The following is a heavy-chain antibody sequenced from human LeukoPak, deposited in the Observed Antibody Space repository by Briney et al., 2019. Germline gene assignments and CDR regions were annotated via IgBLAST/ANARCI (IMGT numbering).Heavy chain of an antibody. J-gene: IGHJ1*01. CDR3: AKGITYYYDSSGYSPAEYFQH. D-gene: IGHD3-22*01. CDR1: GFTFSSYS. CDR2: ISSSSSTI. Sequence: PGGSLRLSCAASGFTFSSYSMNWVRQAPGKGLEGVSYISSSSSTIYYADSVKGRFTISRDNAKNSLYLQMNSLRAEDTAVYYCAKGITYYYDSSGYSPAEYFQHWGQGTLVTVSS. V-gene: IGHV3-48*01.